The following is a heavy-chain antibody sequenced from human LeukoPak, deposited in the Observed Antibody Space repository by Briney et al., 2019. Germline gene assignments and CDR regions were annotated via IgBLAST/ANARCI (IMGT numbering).Heavy chain of an antibody. Sequence: GGSLRLSCAASGFTPSNYDMNWVRQAPGKGREWVSSIITIIRYIYYKDSVRGRFTISRDNAKNCFYMEMNSLRAEDTAVYYCARADCSSSTCYLRRSWFDPWGQGTLVTVSS. J-gene: IGHJ5*02. D-gene: IGHD2-2*01. CDR3: ARADCSSSTCYLRRSWFDP. V-gene: IGHV3-21*01. CDR1: GFTPSNYD. CDR2: IITIIRYI.